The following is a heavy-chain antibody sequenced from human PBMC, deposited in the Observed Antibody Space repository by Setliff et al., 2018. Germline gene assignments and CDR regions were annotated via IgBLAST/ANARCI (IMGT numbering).Heavy chain of an antibody. D-gene: IGHD7-27*01. CDR3: ARDRTGEEYYYYMDV. J-gene: IGHJ6*03. V-gene: IGHV1-69*13. CDR1: GGTFSSSG. Sequence: GASVKVSCKSSGGTFSSSGITWVRQAPGQGLQWLGRFIPILGATNYAQNFQGRVTITADESTSTAYMELSSLRSEDTAVYYCARDRTGEEYYYYMDVWGKGTTVTVSS. CDR2: FIPILGAT.